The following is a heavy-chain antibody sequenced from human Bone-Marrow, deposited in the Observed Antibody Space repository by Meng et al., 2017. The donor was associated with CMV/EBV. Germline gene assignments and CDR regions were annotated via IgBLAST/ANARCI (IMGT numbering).Heavy chain of an antibody. V-gene: IGHV3-30-3*01. D-gene: IGHD6-13*01. CDR3: ARDYRIAAAGTYYYGMDV. J-gene: IGHJ6*02. Sequence: GESLKISCAASGFTFSSYAMHWVRQAPGKGLEWVAVISYDGSNKYYADSVKGRFTISRDNSKNTLYLQMNSLRAEDTAVYYCARDYRIAAAGTYYYGMDVWGQGTTVTVSS. CDR1: GFTFSSYA. CDR2: ISYDGSNK.